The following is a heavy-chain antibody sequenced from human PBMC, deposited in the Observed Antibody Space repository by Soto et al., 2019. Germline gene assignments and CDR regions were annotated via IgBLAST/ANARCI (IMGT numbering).Heavy chain of an antibody. Sequence: SETLSLTCTVSGDSIISSDFYWGWVRQPPGKGLEWIGSIFYLGSSYYNPSLKSRVTMSVDTSKNQFSLRLRSVTAADTSWYFCARHSLALRKNNWFDPWGQGIMVTVSS. J-gene: IGHJ5*02. D-gene: IGHD3-3*02. CDR1: GDSIISSDFY. V-gene: IGHV4-39*01. CDR2: IFYLGSS. CDR3: ARHSLALRKNNWFDP.